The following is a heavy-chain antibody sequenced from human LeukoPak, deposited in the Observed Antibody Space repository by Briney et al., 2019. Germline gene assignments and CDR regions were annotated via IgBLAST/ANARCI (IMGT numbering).Heavy chain of an antibody. CDR1: GGTFSSYA. Sequence: ASVKVSCKASGGTFSSYAISWVRQAPGQGLEWMGRVIPILGIANYAQKFQGRVTITADKSTSTAYMELSSLRSEDTAVYYCARDQGYSSSWTHNWFDPWGQGTLVTVSS. J-gene: IGHJ5*02. D-gene: IGHD6-13*01. CDR3: ARDQGYSSSWTHNWFDP. CDR2: VIPILGIA. V-gene: IGHV1-69*04.